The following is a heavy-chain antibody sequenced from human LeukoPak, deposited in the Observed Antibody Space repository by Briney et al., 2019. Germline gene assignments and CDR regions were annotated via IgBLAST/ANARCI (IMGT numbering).Heavy chain of an antibody. CDR1: GYSISSGYY. D-gene: IGHD1-26*01. Sequence: SETLSLTCTVSGYSISSGYYWGWIRQPPGKGLEWIGSLYHSSSTYYNPSLKSRVTISVDRSKNQFSLKLSSVTAADTAVYYCARHIMVGATNFDYWGQGTLVTVSS. CDR3: ARHIMVGATNFDY. CDR2: LYHSSST. J-gene: IGHJ4*02. V-gene: IGHV4-38-2*02.